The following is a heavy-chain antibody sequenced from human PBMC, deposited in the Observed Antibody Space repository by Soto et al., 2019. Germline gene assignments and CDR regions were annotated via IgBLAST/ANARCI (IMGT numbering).Heavy chain of an antibody. Sequence: SETLSLTCTVSGGSISSGDYYWSWIRQPPGKGLEWIGYIYYSGSTYYNPSLKSRVTISVDTSKNQFSLKLSSVTAADTAVYYCASSTYYYDSSGYSYNWFDPWGQGTPVTVSS. D-gene: IGHD3-22*01. J-gene: IGHJ5*02. CDR1: GGSISSGDYY. CDR2: IYYSGST. CDR3: ASSTYYYDSSGYSYNWFDP. V-gene: IGHV4-30-4*01.